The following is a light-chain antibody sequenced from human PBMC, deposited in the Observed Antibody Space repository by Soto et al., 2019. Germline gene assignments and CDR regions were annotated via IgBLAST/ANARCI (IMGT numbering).Light chain of an antibody. CDR2: DAS. J-gene: IGKJ2*01. Sequence: DIEMTQSPSTLSASVGDRVSITCRARQSISSWLAWYQQKPGKAPKLLIYDASSLESGVPSRFSGSGSGTQFTLSISSLQPDDFATYYCQQCDSYAYTFGQGTNLEIK. CDR3: QQCDSYAYT. CDR1: QSISSW. V-gene: IGKV1-5*01.